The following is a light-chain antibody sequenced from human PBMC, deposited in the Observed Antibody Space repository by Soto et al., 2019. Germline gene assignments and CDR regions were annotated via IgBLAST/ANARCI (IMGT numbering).Light chain of an antibody. CDR1: QSVSSSY. CDR3: HQYGSSLWT. CDR2: GAS. Sequence: EIVLTQSPGTLSLSPGERSTLSCMSSQSVSSSYLSCYQQKPGQAPRLLIYGASSRATGIPDRFSGSGSGTDFTLTISRLEPEDFAVYYCHQYGSSLWTFGQGTKVDI. J-gene: IGKJ1*01. V-gene: IGKV3-20*01.